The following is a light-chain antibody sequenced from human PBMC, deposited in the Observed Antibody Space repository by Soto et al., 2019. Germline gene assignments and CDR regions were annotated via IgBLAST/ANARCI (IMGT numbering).Light chain of an antibody. CDR3: QQYNNWPPYT. V-gene: IGKV3-15*01. CDR2: DAS. J-gene: IGKJ2*01. Sequence: EIVMTQSPATLSASPGERATLSCRASQSVRTNLAWYKQKPGQAPRLLIYDASTMATGIPARFSGSGSGTEFTLTISSLQSEDFAVYYCQQYNNWPPYTFGQGTKLEIK. CDR1: QSVRTN.